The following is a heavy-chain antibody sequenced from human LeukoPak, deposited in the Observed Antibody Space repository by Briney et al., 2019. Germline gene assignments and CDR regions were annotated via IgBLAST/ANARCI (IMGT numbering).Heavy chain of an antibody. V-gene: IGHV3-7*01. CDR3: ARGVVVVAATPPWFDP. CDR1: GFTFSSYW. D-gene: IGHD2-15*01. J-gene: IGHJ5*02. Sequence: PGGSLRLSCAASGFTFSSYWMSWVRQAPGKGLEWVANIKQDGSEKYYVDSVKGRFTISRDNAKNSLYLQMNSLRAEDTAVYYCARGVVVVAATPPWFDPWGQGTLVTVSS. CDR2: IKQDGSEK.